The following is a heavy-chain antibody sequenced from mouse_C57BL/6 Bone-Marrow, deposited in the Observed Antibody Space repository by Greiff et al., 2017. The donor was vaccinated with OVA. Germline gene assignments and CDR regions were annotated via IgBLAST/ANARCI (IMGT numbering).Heavy chain of an antibody. CDR3: ANYGSSPFDY. Sequence: VQLQQSGAELAKPGASVKLSCKASGYTFTSYWMHWVKQRPGQGLEWIGYINPSSGYTKYNQKFKGKATLTADKSSSTAYMQLSSLTYEDSAVYYCANYGSSPFDYWGQGTTLTVSS. D-gene: IGHD1-1*01. J-gene: IGHJ2*01. CDR1: GYTFTSYW. V-gene: IGHV1-7*01. CDR2: INPSSGYT.